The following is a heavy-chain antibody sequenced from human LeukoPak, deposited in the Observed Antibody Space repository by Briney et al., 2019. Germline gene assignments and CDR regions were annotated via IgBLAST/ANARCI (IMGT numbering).Heavy chain of an antibody. D-gene: IGHD2-21*01. CDR2: IRRKTDGETT. CDR1: GFTFSKYW. V-gene: IGHV3-15*01. Sequence: GGSLRLSCAASGFTFSKYWMSWVRQVPGKGLEWVGRIRRKTDGETTDHAAPVKGRFTISRDDSKNTLYLQMNSLKTEDTAVYYCVTDLVIKGYFDYWGQGALVTVSS. J-gene: IGHJ4*02. CDR3: VTDLVIKGYFDY.